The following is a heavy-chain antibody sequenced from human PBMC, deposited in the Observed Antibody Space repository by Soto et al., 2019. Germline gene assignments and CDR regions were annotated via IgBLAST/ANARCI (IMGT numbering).Heavy chain of an antibody. CDR3: ATGVIWIGYFTVDS. V-gene: IGHV1-69*01. D-gene: IGHD3-3*01. J-gene: IGHJ4*02. Sequence: QVLLVQSGAEVKKPGSSGKISCKASGGSFGNSAINWVRQTPGQGLEWLGGFIPVYRTLNYAQKVQGRVKITADESTGTAYMTLSSLACNDTAVYYCATGVIWIGYFTVDSWGQGTRVTVSS. CDR2: FIPVYRTL. CDR1: GGSFGNSA.